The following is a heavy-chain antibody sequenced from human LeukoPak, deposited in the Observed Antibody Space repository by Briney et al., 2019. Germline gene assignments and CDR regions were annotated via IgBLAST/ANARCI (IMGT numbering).Heavy chain of an antibody. V-gene: IGHV4-34*01. J-gene: IGHJ3*02. D-gene: IGHD3-22*01. CDR1: GGSFSGYY. CDR2: INHSGST. Sequence: PSETLSLTCAVYGGSFSGYYWSWIRQPPGKGLEWIGEINHSGSTNYNPSLKSRVTISVDTSKNQFSLKLSSVTAADTAVYYCARADYYDSSGYEGNAFDIWGQGTMVTVSS. CDR3: ARADYYDSSGYEGNAFDI.